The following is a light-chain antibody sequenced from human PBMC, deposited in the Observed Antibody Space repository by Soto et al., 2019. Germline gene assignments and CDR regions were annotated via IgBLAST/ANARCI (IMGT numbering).Light chain of an antibody. V-gene: IGKV1-5*01. CDR3: QQYHTYSIT. J-gene: IGKJ5*01. CDR1: QSISSW. CDR2: DAS. Sequence: DIQMTQSPATLSASLGDRVAITCRASQSISSWFAWYQQKPGKAPNLLIYDASTLERGVPSRFRGTGSGTEFTLTIDRLQPDDFATYYCQQYHTYSITFGQGTRLEIK.